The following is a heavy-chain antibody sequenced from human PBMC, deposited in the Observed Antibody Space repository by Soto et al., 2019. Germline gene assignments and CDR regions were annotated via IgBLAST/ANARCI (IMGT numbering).Heavy chain of an antibody. J-gene: IGHJ1*01. Sequence: PGESLKISCKGSGYSFTSYWISWVRQMPGKGLEWMGRIDPSDSYTNYSPSFQGHVTISADKSISTAYLQWSSLMASDTAMYYCARHGYYDSSGYYQVWLQHWGQGTLVTVSS. CDR1: GYSFTSYW. V-gene: IGHV5-10-1*01. CDR3: ARHGYYDSSGYYQVWLQH. D-gene: IGHD3-22*01. CDR2: IDPSDSYT.